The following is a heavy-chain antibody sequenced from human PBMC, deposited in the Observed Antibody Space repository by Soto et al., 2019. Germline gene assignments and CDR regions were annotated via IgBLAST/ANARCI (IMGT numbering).Heavy chain of an antibody. CDR1: GYTLTELS. V-gene: IGHV1-24*01. D-gene: IGHD5-18*01. CDR2: FDPEDGET. Sequence: ASVKVSCKVSGYTLTELSMHWVRQAPGKGLEWMGGFDPEDGETIYAQKFQGRVTMTEDTSTDTAYMELSSLRSEDTAVYYCATYPLKGYSYGPLDYWGQGTLVTVS. J-gene: IGHJ4*02. CDR3: ATYPLKGYSYGPLDY.